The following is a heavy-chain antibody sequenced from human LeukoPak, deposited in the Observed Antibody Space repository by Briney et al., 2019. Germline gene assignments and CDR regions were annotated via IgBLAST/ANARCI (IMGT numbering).Heavy chain of an antibody. CDR3: ARSHGLY. CDR2: VSDSGST. J-gene: IGHJ4*02. CDR1: ADSFSGYL. Sequence: SETLSLTCTVSADSFSGYLWAWIRQPPGKGLEWIGYVSDSGSTNYNPSLKSRPSISLDTAKNQFSLKLRSVTAADTAVYYGARSHGLYWGQGTLVTVSS. V-gene: IGHV4-59*01.